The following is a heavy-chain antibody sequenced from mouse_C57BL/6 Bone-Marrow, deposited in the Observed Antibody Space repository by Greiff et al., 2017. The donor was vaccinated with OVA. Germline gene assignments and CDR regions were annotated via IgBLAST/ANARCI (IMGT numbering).Heavy chain of an antibody. Sequence: EVKLMESGGGLVKPGGSLKLSCAASGFTFSSYAMSWVRQTPEKRLEWVATISDGGSYTYYPDNVKGRFTISRDNAKNNLYLQMSHLKSEDTAMYYCAIITTVALDYWGQGTTLTVSS. CDR2: ISDGGSYT. CDR1: GFTFSSYA. V-gene: IGHV5-4*03. J-gene: IGHJ2*01. CDR3: AIITTVALDY. D-gene: IGHD1-1*01.